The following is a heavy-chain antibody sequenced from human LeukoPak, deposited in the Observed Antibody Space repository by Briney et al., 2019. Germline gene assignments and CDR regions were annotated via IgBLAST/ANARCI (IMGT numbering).Heavy chain of an antibody. V-gene: IGHV3-7*03. CDR3: AKSLGDIVALSNY. Sequence: PGGSLRLSCAASGFIFKKYWMNWVRQVPGKGLECLANIKEDGSETYYADSVKGRFPISRDNSKNTLYLQMNSLRAEDTAVYYCAKSLGDIVALSNYWGQGTLVTVSS. CDR1: GFIFKKYW. D-gene: IGHD2-15*01. CDR2: IKEDGSET. J-gene: IGHJ4*02.